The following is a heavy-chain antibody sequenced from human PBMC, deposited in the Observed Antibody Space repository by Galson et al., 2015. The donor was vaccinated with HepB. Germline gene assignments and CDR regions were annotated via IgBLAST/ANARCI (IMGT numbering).Heavy chain of an antibody. D-gene: IGHD3-22*01. CDR2: ISSSGSTI. J-gene: IGHJ4*02. CDR1: GFTFSGYE. V-gene: IGHV3-48*03. Sequence: SLRLSCAASGFTFSGYEGNWVHQAPGKGLEWVSYISSSGSTIYYADSVKGRFTFSRDNAKNSLYLQMNSLRAEDTAIYYCARGSIYYDSSGHQVDYWGQGTLVTVSS. CDR3: ARGSIYYDSSGHQVDY.